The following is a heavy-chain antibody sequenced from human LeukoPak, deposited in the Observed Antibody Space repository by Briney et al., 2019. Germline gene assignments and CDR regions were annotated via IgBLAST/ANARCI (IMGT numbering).Heavy chain of an antibody. CDR2: IIPIFGTA. CDR3: ARGYSYEVWIDDY. J-gene: IGHJ4*02. CDR1: GYTFTSYG. Sequence: GASEKVSCKASGYTFTSYGISRVRQAPGQGLEWMGGIIPIFGTANYAQKFQGRVTITADESTSTAYMELSSLRSEDTAVYYCARGYSYEVWIDDYWGQGTLVTVSS. D-gene: IGHD5-18*01. V-gene: IGHV1-69*13.